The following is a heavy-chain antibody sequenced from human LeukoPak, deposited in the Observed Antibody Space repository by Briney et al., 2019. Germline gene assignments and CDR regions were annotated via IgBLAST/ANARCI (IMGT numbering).Heavy chain of an antibody. CDR3: ARTPYYYDSSGYRLLGYYYYYYYMDV. CDR2: ISSSGSTI. D-gene: IGHD3-22*01. V-gene: IGHV3-11*04. J-gene: IGHJ6*03. Sequence: PGGSLRLSCAASGFTFSDYYMSWIRQAPGKGLEWASYISSSGSTIYYADSVKGRFTISRDNAKNSLYLQMNSLRAEDTAVYYCARTPYYYDSSGYRLLGYYYYYYYMDVWGKGTTVTVSS. CDR1: GFTFSDYY.